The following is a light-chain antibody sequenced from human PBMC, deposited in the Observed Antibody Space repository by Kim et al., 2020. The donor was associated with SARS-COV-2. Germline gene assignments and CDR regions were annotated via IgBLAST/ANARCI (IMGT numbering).Light chain of an antibody. CDR1: SSNIGQMT. CDR3: AAWDVSLNAWV. Sequence: GQRVTISCSGGSSNIGQMTVNWYQQPPEAAPKLLIYRNNQRPSGVPDRFSGSKSGTSASLAISGLQSEDEADYYCAAWDVSLNAWVFGGGTQLTVL. V-gene: IGLV1-44*01. J-gene: IGLJ3*02. CDR2: RNN.